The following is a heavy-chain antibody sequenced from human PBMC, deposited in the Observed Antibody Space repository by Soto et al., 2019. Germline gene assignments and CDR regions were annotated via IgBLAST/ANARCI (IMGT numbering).Heavy chain of an antibody. Sequence: ASVKVSCKASGYTFTGYYMHWVRQAPGQGLEWMGWINPNSGGTNYAQKFQGRVTITADKSTSTAYMELSSLRSEDTAVYYCAREGGTGIVAFDYWGQGTLVTVSS. CDR3: AREGGTGIVAFDY. J-gene: IGHJ4*02. V-gene: IGHV1-2*02. CDR1: GYTFTGYY. D-gene: IGHD2-15*01. CDR2: INPNSGGT.